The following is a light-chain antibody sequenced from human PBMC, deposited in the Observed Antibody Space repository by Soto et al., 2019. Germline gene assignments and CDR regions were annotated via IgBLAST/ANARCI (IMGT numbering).Light chain of an antibody. CDR3: QQYYTWPVT. CDR2: GAS. V-gene: IGKV3-15*01. Sequence: IVMTQSPATLSVSPGESVTFSCRASQGINRNLAWYQQKPGQAPRLLISGASTGATGIPAGFSGSGSGTEFTLTITSLHSEDYAVYYCQQYYTWPVTFGGGTKVDIK. J-gene: IGKJ4*01. CDR1: QGINRN.